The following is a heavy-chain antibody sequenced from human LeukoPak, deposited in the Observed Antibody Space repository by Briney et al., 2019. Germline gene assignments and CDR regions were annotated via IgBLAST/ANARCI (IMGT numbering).Heavy chain of an antibody. Sequence: ASVKVSCKASGGTFSSYAISWVRQAPGQGLEWMGWINPNSGGTNYAQKFQGRVTMTRDTSISTAYMELSRLRSDDTAVYYCSRDAPLSTTSSYVDVWGKGTTVTVSS. CDR2: INPNSGGT. D-gene: IGHD2-2*01. J-gene: IGHJ6*03. CDR1: GGTFSSYA. CDR3: SRDAPLSTTSSYVDV. V-gene: IGHV1-2*02.